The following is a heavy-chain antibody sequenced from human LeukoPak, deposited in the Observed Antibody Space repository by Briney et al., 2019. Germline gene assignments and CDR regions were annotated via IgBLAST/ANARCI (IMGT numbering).Heavy chain of an antibody. D-gene: IGHD2-15*01. CDR3: ARLSGEIIVVGAGIDS. CDR1: GASITTSTYY. Sequence: SETLSLTCSVSGASITTSTYYWGWIRQPPGKGLEWIGSIYHSGNAHYNPSRESRVTISVDTSRNQFSLKLVSVTAADTAVYYCARLSGEIIVVGAGIDSWGQGTLVIVSS. V-gene: IGHV4-39*07. CDR2: IYHSGNA. J-gene: IGHJ4*02.